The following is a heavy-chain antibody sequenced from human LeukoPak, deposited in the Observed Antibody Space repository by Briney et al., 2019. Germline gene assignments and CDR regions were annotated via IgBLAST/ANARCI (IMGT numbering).Heavy chain of an antibody. J-gene: IGHJ4*02. V-gene: IGHV1-2*02. D-gene: IGHD3-10*02. CDR3: ARDRGIAGTMLLFGY. Sequence: ASVKVSCKASGYTFTDYYMHWVRQAPGQGPEWMGWMNPDNGGATYAQNFQGRVSMTRDTSVSTAYLELSSLKSDDTAVYYCARDRGIAGTMLLFGYWGQGTLVTVSS. CDR1: GYTFTDYY. CDR2: MNPDNGGA.